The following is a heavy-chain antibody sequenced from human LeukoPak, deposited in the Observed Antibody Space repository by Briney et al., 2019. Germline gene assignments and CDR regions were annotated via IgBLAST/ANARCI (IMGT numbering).Heavy chain of an antibody. J-gene: IGHJ5*02. D-gene: IGHD3-9*01. V-gene: IGHV4-59*01. CDR3: ARRILTGYDWFDP. CDR1: GGSINNFY. Sequence: SETLSLTCTISGGSINNFYWSWIRQPPGKGLECIGYIHYSGNTRYNPSLESRVTISIDTSRNQFSLELTSVTAADAAVYCCARRILTGYDWFDPWGQGTLVTVSS. CDR2: IHYSGNT.